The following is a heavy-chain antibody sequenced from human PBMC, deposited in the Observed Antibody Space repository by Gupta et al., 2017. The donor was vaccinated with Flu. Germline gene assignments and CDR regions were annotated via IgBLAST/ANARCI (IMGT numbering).Heavy chain of an antibody. Sequence: QVQLVQSGAEVKKPGSSVKVSCKASGGTFSSYAISWVRQAPGQGLEWMGGIIPIFGTANYAQKFQGRVTITADESTSTAYMELSSLRSEDTAVYYCARAVTMVRGVINYYYYYMDVWGKGTTVTVSS. J-gene: IGHJ6*03. CDR3: ARAVTMVRGVINYYYYYMDV. CDR2: IIPIFGTA. CDR1: GGTFSSYA. D-gene: IGHD3-10*01. V-gene: IGHV1-69*01.